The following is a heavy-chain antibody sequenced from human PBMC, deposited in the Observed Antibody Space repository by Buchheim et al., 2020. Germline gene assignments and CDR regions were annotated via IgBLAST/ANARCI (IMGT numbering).Heavy chain of an antibody. CDR2: IKSKPNGGTI. CDR3: VTGWYLDY. V-gene: IGHV3-15*01. J-gene: IGHJ4*02. D-gene: IGHD2-15*01. CDR1: GFIFSNAW. Sequence: EVQLVESGGGLVKPGGSLRLSCAGSGFIFSNAWMNWVRQAPGKGLEWVGQIKSKPNGGTIDSAAPGKGRFTIARDDSRSTADLQMNSLKAEDTSVYYCVTGWYLDYWGQGTL.